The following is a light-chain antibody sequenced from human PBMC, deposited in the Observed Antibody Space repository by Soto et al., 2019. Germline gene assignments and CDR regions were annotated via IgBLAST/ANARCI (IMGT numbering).Light chain of an antibody. CDR3: QSYDISLSGGV. CDR1: SSNIGAGYD. J-gene: IGLJ3*02. Sequence: QSVLTQPPSVSGAPGQRVTISCTGSSSNIGAGYDVHWYQQLPGTAPKLLIYGNSNRPSGVPDRFSGSKSGTSASLAITGLQAEYEADYYCQSYDISLSGGVFGGGTKPTVL. V-gene: IGLV1-40*01. CDR2: GNS.